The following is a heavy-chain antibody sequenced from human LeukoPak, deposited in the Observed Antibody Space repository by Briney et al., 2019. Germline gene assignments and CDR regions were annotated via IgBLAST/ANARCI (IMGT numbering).Heavy chain of an antibody. CDR3: ARGPSRIQLWLCPLDY. Sequence: ASVKVSCKASGCTLTSYAISWVRQAPGQGLEWMGGIIPIFGTANYAQKFQGRVTITADKSTTTAYMELSSLRSEDTAVYYCARGPSRIQLWLCPLDYWGQGTLVTVSS. V-gene: IGHV1-69*06. CDR2: IIPIFGTA. D-gene: IGHD5-18*01. J-gene: IGHJ4*02. CDR1: GCTLTSYA.